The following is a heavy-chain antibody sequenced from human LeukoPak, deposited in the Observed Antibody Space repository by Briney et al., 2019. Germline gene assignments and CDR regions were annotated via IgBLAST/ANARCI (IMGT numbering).Heavy chain of an antibody. Sequence: PGGSLRLSCAASGFTFSNYAMSWVREAPGKGLEWVSDITGSGGSTYYVDSPKGRFTISRDNSKNTLYLQMNSLAVEDTAVYYCAKGAPTKGPYGRDVWGQGTTVTGSS. CDR1: GFTFSNYA. CDR2: ITGSGGST. J-gene: IGHJ6*02. V-gene: IGHV3-23*01. CDR3: AKGAPTKGPYGRDV.